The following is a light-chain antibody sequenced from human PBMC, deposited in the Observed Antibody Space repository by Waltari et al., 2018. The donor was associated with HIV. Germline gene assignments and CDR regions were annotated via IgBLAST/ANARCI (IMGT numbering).Light chain of an antibody. CDR1: SSNIGHKY. CDR3: GTWDSSLSAVV. V-gene: IGLV1-51*01. J-gene: IGLJ2*01. Sequence: QSVLTQPPSVSAAPGQKVTISCSGSSSNIGHKYVSWYQQLPGTAPKLLIYDNNKRPSGIPDRFSGSKSGTSATLGITGLQTGDEADYYCGTWDSSLSAVVFGGGTKLTVL. CDR2: DNN.